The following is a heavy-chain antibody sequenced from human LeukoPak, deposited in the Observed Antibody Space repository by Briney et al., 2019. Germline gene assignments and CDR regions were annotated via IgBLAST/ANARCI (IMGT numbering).Heavy chain of an antibody. J-gene: IGHJ4*02. V-gene: IGHV3-30*04. D-gene: IGHD2-8*01. Sequence: GGSLRLSCAASGFTFSSYAMHWVRQAPGKGLEWVAVISYDGSNKYYTDSVKGRFTISRDNSKNTLYLQMNSLRAEDTAVYYCAREQVRMGWSFDYWGQGTLVTVSS. CDR1: GFTFSSYA. CDR3: AREQVRMGWSFDY. CDR2: ISYDGSNK.